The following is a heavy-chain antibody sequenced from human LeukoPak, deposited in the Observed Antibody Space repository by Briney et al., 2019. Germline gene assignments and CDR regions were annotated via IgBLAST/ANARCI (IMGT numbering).Heavy chain of an antibody. CDR1: GFIFSSYG. Sequence: GGSLRLSCAASGFIFSSYGMHWVRQAPGKGLEWVAFIQYDGTNKYYAVSVKGRFSISRDNSKNTLYLQMNSLRAEDTAVYYCAKMNVEYYFDYWGQGTLVTVSS. D-gene: IGHD5-24*01. J-gene: IGHJ4*02. V-gene: IGHV3-30*02. CDR3: AKMNVEYYFDY. CDR2: IQYDGTNK.